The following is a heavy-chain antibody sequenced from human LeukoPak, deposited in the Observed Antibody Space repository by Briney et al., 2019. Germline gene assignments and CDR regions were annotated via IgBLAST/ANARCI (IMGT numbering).Heavy chain of an antibody. CDR2: IYTTGSS. D-gene: IGHD6-19*01. J-gene: IGHJ4*02. CDR1: GCSINNYY. CDR3: ARDGYSSAWADLEYFDY. Sequence: SETLSLTCTVSGCSINNYYWSWIRLPAGKGLEWIGRIYTTGSSNYNPSLKGRVTISVDKSKNQFSLNLSSVTAADTAIYYCARDGYSSAWADLEYFDYWGQGIPVTVSS. V-gene: IGHV4-4*07.